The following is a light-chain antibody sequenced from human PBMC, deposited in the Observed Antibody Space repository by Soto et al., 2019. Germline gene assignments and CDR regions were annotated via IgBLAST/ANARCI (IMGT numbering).Light chain of an antibody. V-gene: IGKV1-5*01. CDR1: QSISSW. J-gene: IGKJ1*01. CDR3: QQYETFSGT. Sequence: DIQMTQFPSTLSASVGDRVTITCRASQSISSWLAWYQQKPGTAPKLLIYDASSLQSGVPSRFSGSGSGTKFTLTIASLQPDDFATYYCQQYETFSGTLGPGTKVDIK. CDR2: DAS.